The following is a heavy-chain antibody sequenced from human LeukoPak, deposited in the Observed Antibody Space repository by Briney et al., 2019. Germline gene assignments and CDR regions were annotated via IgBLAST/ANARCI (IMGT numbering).Heavy chain of an antibody. CDR3: ARDRRDFWSGYC. Sequence: PGGSLRLSCAASGFTFSSYAMSWVRQAPGKGLEWVSGSGDSTYYADSVKGRFTISRDNAKNSLYLQMNSLRAEDTAVYYCARDRRDFWSGYCWGQGTLVTVSS. CDR1: GFTFSSYA. V-gene: IGHV3-23*01. CDR2: SGDST. J-gene: IGHJ4*02. D-gene: IGHD3-3*01.